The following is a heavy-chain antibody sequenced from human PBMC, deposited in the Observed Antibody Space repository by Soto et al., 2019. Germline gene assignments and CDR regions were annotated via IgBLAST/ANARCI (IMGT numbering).Heavy chain of an antibody. V-gene: IGHV3-23*01. Sequence: GGSLRLSCAASGFTFSSYPMSWVRQAPGKGLEWVSSISGSADGTHYADSVKGRFTISRDNSKNTLYLQMNSLRAEDTAVYYCARVMGEGTFWILGMDVWGQGTTVTVSS. D-gene: IGHD3-3*01. CDR2: ISGSADGT. J-gene: IGHJ6*02. CDR1: GFTFSSYP. CDR3: ARVMGEGTFWILGMDV.